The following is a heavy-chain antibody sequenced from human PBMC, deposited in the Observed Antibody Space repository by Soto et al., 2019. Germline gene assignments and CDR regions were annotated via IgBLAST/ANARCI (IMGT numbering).Heavy chain of an antibody. CDR3: ASPLYGDYDSFDY. CDR1: GYSFTSYW. V-gene: IGHV5-10-1*01. CDR2: IDPSDSYT. D-gene: IGHD4-17*01. Sequence: RGESLKISCKGSGYSFTSYWISWVRQMPGKGLEWMGRIDPSDSYTNYSPSFQGHVTISADKSISTAYLQWSSLKASDTAMYYCASPLYGDYDSFDYWGQGTLVTVSS. J-gene: IGHJ4*02.